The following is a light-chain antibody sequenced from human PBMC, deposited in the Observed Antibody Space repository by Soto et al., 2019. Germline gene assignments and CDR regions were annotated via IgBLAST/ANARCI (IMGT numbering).Light chain of an antibody. CDR3: SSFTSTSTLVV. V-gene: IGLV2-14*01. CDR1: SSDVGDYDF. CDR2: EVS. J-gene: IGLJ2*01. Sequence: QSALTQPASVSGSPGQSITISCTGSSSDVGDYDFVSWYQQQPGKAPKLIIYEVSDRPSGVSNRFSGSKSGNTASLTISGLQAEDDAHYYCSSFTSTSTLVVFGGGTKLTVL.